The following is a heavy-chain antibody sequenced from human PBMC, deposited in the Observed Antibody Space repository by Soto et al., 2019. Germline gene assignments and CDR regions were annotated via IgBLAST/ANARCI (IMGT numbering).Heavy chain of an antibody. D-gene: IGHD6-6*01. CDR1: GYTFTGYY. J-gene: IGHJ6*02. CDR3: ARGSRESTPLYYYYGMDV. Sequence: ASVKVSCKASGYTFTGYYMHWVRQAPGQGLEWMGWINPNSGGTNYAQKFQGWVTMTRETSISTAYMERSRLRSDDTAVYYCARGSRESTPLYYYYGMDVWGQGTTVTVSS. V-gene: IGHV1-2*04. CDR2: INPNSGGT.